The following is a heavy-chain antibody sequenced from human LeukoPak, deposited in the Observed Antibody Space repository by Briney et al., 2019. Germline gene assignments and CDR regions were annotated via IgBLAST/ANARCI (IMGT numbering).Heavy chain of an antibody. CDR1: GGSISSYY. V-gene: IGHV4-59*01. CDR3: ARGGGGGYAAGLDY. CDR2: IYYSGST. Sequence: SETLSLTCTVSGGSISSYYWSWIRQPPGKGLEWIGYIYYSGSTNYNPSLKSRVTISVDTSKNQFSLKLSSVTAADAAVYYCARGGGGGYAAGLDYWGQGTLVTVS. J-gene: IGHJ4*02. D-gene: IGHD5-12*01.